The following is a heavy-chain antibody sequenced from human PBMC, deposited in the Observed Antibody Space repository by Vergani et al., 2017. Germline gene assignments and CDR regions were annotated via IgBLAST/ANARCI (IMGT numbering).Heavy chain of an antibody. J-gene: IGHJ5*02. V-gene: IGHV1-8*01. CDR3: ARLPDGDYYGSGIP. Sequence: QVQLVQSGTEVKKPGASVKVSCKASGYTFTSYDINWVRQATGQGLEWVGWMNPNSGNTGYAQKFQGRVTMTRNTSISTASMELSSLSSEDTAVYYCARLPDGDYYGSGIPWGQGTLVTVSS. CDR2: MNPNSGNT. D-gene: IGHD3-10*01. CDR1: GYTFTSYD.